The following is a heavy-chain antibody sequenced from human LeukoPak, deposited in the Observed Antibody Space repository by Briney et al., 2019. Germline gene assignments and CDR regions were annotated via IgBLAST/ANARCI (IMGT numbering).Heavy chain of an antibody. CDR3: ARDTGYCSSTSCLNWFDL. CDR1: GGTFSSYT. CDR2: IIPILGIA. V-gene: IGHV1-69*04. D-gene: IGHD2-2*01. J-gene: IGHJ5*02. Sequence: SVKVSCKASGGTFSSYTISWVRQAPGQGLEWMGRIIPILGIANYAQKFQGRVTITADKSTSTAYMELSSLRSEDTAVYYCARDTGYCSSTSCLNWFDLWGQGTLVTVSS.